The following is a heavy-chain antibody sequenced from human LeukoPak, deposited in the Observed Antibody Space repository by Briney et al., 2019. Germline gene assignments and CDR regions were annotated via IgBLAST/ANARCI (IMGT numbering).Heavy chain of an antibody. Sequence: SETLSLTCAVSGGSLSGFYWTWIRQAPGKGLEWIGEINQSGVANYNPSLKSRIAISADTSKNQVSLNLNFVTAADTAIYYCARGGTFGEPFSRKWGQGTLVTVSS. CDR3: ARGGTFGEPFSRK. V-gene: IGHV4-34*01. CDR2: INQSGVA. CDR1: GGSLSGFY. D-gene: IGHD3-16*01. J-gene: IGHJ4*02.